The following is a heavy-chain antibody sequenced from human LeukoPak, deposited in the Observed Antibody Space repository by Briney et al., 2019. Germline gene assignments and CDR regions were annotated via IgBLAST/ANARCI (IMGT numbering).Heavy chain of an antibody. J-gene: IGHJ4*02. D-gene: IGHD3-3*01. Sequence: GASVKVSFKVSGYTLTELSMHWVRQAPGKGLEWMGGFDPEDGETIYAQNFQGRVTMTEDTSTDTAYMELSSLRSEDTAVYYCATGTPSTCDFWSVADYWGQGALVTVSS. CDR3: ATGTPSTCDFWSVADY. V-gene: IGHV1-24*01. CDR1: GYTLTELS. CDR2: FDPEDGET.